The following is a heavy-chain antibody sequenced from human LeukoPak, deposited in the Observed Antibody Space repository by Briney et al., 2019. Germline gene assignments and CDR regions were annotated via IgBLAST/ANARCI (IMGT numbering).Heavy chain of an antibody. V-gene: IGHV4-34*01. CDR2: INHSGST. CDR3: ARGRRARHIVVVIAKNERARSDP. J-gene: IGHJ5*02. D-gene: IGHD2-21*01. Sequence: PSETLSLTCAVYGGSFSGYYWSWIRQPPGKGLEWIGEINHSGSTNYNPSLKSRVTISVDTSKNQFSLKLSSVTAADTAVYYCARGRRARHIVVVIAKNERARSDPWGQGTLVTVSS. CDR1: GGSFSGYY.